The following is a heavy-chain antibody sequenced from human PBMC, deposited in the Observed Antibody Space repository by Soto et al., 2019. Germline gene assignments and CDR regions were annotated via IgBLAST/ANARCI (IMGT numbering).Heavy chain of an antibody. CDR1: GGSISRYY. CDR3: PRDFQIGHRGYGQRNV. Sequence: PSEPLSLTVTISGGSISRYYWSCIRQTPGNLLEWIGYVYVTGSTNYNRSLKSRVLISTDTSRNQFSLKLTSVTAAETAAYYCPRDFQIGHRGYGQRNVWGQGKPVTVSS. V-gene: IGHV4-59*01. J-gene: IGHJ6*02. CDR2: VYVTGST. D-gene: IGHD5-12*01.